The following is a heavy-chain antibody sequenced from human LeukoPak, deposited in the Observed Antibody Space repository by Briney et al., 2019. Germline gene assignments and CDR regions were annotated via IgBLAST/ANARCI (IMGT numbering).Heavy chain of an antibody. Sequence: ASVKVSCKASGYTFTNNDINWVRQATGQGLEWMGWVSPDSGDTGYAPNFRGRVTMTTDTSINTAYMELTSLTSEDTSIYYCTRGRAAGDWGQETLVTVSS. CDR2: VSPDSGDT. D-gene: IGHD6-19*01. V-gene: IGHV1-8*01. CDR1: GYTFTNND. CDR3: TRGRAAGD. J-gene: IGHJ4*02.